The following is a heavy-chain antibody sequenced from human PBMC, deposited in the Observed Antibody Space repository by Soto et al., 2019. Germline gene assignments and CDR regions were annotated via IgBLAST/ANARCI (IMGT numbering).Heavy chain of an antibody. CDR3: ACSYQGYCSGGSCYSVPYFDY. CDR2: IYPGDSDT. Sequence: GESLKISCKGSGYSFTSYWIGWVRQMPGKGLEWMGIIYPGDSDTRYSPSFQGQVTISADKSISTAYLQWSSLKASDTAMYYCACSYQGYCSGGSCYSVPYFDYWGQGTLVTVSS. CDR1: GYSFTSYW. D-gene: IGHD2-15*01. J-gene: IGHJ4*02. V-gene: IGHV5-51*01.